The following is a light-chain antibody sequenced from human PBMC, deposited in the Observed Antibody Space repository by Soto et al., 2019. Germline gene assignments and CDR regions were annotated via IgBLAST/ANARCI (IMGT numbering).Light chain of an antibody. CDR2: GAS. CDR3: QHYGSSPST. CDR1: QSVSSSY. Sequence: EIVLTQSPGTLSLSPGERATLSCRASQSVSSSYLAWYQQKPGQAPRLLIYGASSRATGIPDRFSGSGSGKDFTLTISRLEPEDFAVYYCQHYGSSPSTFGKGNKVEIK. V-gene: IGKV3-20*01. J-gene: IGKJ1*01.